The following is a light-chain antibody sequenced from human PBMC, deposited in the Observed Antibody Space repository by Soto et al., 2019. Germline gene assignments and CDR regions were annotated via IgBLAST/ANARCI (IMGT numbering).Light chain of an antibody. Sequence: EIVMTQSPATLSVSPGERATLSCRASQSVASNLAWYQQKPAQAPRLLMYGASTRATGIPARFSGSGSGTEFTLTISSLQSEDFGVYYCQQYNNWPRTFGQGTKV. CDR1: QSVASN. V-gene: IGKV3-15*01. CDR3: QQYNNWPRT. J-gene: IGKJ1*01. CDR2: GAS.